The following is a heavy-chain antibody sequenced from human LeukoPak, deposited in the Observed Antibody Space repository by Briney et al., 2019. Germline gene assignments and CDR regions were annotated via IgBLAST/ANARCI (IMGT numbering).Heavy chain of an antibody. CDR3: ARTVGIQLWLLGY. J-gene: IGHJ4*02. V-gene: IGHV1-2*06. CDR2: INPNSGGT. D-gene: IGHD5-18*01. CDR1: GYTFTGYY. Sequence: ASVKVSCKASGYTFTGYYMHWVRQAPGQGLERMGRINPNSGGTNYAQKFQGRVTMTRDTSISTAYMELSRLRSDDTAVYYCARTVGIQLWLLGYWGQGTLVTVSS.